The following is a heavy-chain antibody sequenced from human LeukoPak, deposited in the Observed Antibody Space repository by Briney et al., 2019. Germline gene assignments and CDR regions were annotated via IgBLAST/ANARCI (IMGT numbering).Heavy chain of an antibody. CDR1: GFTVISNY. CDR2: IYSGGST. Sequence: GGSLRLSCAASGFTVISNYMSWVRQAPGKGLEWVSVIYSGGSTYYADSVKGRFTISRDNSKNTLYLQMNSLRAEDTAVHYCARGITMVRGPNFFDYWGQGTLVTVSS. V-gene: IGHV3-53*01. J-gene: IGHJ4*02. D-gene: IGHD3-10*01. CDR3: ARGITMVRGPNFFDY.